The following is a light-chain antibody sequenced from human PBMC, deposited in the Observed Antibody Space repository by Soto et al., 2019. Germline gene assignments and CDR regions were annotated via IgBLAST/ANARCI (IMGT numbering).Light chain of an antibody. J-gene: IGLJ3*02. V-gene: IGLV4-69*01. CDR3: QTWGTGIHWV. CDR1: SGHSSYA. Sequence: QPVLTQSPSASASLGASVKLTCTLSSGHSSYAIAWHQQQPEKGPRYLMKLNSDGSHRKGDGIPDRFSGSSSGAERYLTISSLQSEDEADYYCQTWGTGIHWVFGGGTKLTVI. CDR2: LNSDGSH.